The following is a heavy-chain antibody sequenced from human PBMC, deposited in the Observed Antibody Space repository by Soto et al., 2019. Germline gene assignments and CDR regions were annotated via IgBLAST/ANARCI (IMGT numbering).Heavy chain of an antibody. CDR1: GGSFSGYY. Sequence: SETLSLTCAVYGGSFSGYYWSWIRQPPGKGLEWIGEINHSGSTNYNPSLKSRVTISVDTSKNQVTLKLSSVTGADTAVHYCANHSPYCSGGSCYSGYNWFDPWGQGTLVTVSS. J-gene: IGHJ5*02. CDR2: INHSGST. D-gene: IGHD2-15*01. V-gene: IGHV4-34*01. CDR3: ANHSPYCSGGSCYSGYNWFDP.